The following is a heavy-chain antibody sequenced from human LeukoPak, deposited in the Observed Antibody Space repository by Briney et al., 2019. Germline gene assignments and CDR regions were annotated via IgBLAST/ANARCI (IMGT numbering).Heavy chain of an antibody. CDR2: IYPGDSDT. Sequence: GESLKIPCKGSGYSFTSYWIGWVRQMPGKGLEWMGIIYPGDSDTRYSPSFQGQVTISADKSISTAYLQWSSLKASDTAMYYCARQSLAARPRPYYFDYWGQGTLVTVSS. CDR3: ARQSLAARPRPYYFDY. D-gene: IGHD6-6*01. CDR1: GYSFTSYW. V-gene: IGHV5-51*01. J-gene: IGHJ4*02.